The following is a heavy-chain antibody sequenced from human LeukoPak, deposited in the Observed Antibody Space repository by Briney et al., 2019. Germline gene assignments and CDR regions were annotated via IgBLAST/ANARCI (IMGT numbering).Heavy chain of an antibody. CDR3: ARDPWFGELHYFDY. CDR2: ISSSSYI. CDR1: GFTFSSYS. Sequence: GGSLRLSCAASGFTFSSYSMNWVRQAPGKGLEWVSSISSSSYIYYADSVKGRFTISRDNAKNSLYLQMNSLRAEDTAVYYCARDPWFGELHYFDYWGQGTLVTVSS. V-gene: IGHV3-21*01. D-gene: IGHD3-10*01. J-gene: IGHJ4*02.